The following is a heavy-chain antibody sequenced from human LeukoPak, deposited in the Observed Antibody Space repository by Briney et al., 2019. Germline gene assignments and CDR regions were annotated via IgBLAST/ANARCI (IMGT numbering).Heavy chain of an antibody. CDR2: IYPGDSDT. D-gene: IGHD2-21*02. CDR3: ARHYEAYCGGGCFYYYGMDV. J-gene: IGHJ6*02. CDR1: GYNFTSYW. Sequence: PGESLKISCKGSGYNFTSYWIGWVRQMPGKGLEWMGIIYPGDSDTRYSPSFQGQVTISADKSISTAYLQWSSLKASDTAMYYCARHYEAYCGGGCFYYYGMDVWGQGTTVTVSS. V-gene: IGHV5-51*01.